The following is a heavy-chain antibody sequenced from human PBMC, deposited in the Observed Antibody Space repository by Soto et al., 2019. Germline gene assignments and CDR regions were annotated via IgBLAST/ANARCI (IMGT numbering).Heavy chain of an antibody. J-gene: IGHJ4*02. D-gene: IGHD2-2*01. CDR2: MNQDGSQI. CDR1: GFTVSSTY. CDR3: ARDFCPVPTCYDL. Sequence: GGSLRLSCAASGFTVSSTYLTWVRQAPGKGLEWVAYMNQDGSQIYYVDSLKGRFTISRDQSKNTLYLQMNSLRAEDTAVYYCARDFCPVPTCYDLWGQGVLVTVSS. V-gene: IGHV3-7*01.